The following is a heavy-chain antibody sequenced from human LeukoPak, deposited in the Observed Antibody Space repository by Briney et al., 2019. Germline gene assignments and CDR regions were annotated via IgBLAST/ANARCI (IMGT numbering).Heavy chain of an antibody. V-gene: IGHV3-30*18. CDR3: AKDLVVPPYYYYYYGMDV. D-gene: IGHD2-21*01. CDR2: ISYDGSNK. Sequence: GGSPRLSCAASGFTFSSYAMSWVRQAPGKGLERVAVISYDGSNKYYADSVKGRFTISRDNSKNTLYLQMNSLRAEETAVYYCAKDLVVPPYYYYYYGMDVWCQGTTVTVSS. CDR1: GFTFSSYA. J-gene: IGHJ6*02.